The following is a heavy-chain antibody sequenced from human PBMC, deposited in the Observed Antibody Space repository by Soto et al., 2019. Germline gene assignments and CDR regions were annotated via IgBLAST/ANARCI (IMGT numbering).Heavy chain of an antibody. J-gene: IGHJ3*02. CDR2: MNPNSGNT. CDR3: ARLCRSLGAFDI. V-gene: IGHV1-8*01. CDR1: GYTFTSYD. Sequence: ASVKVSCKASGYTFTSYDINWVRQATGQGLEWMGWMNPNSGNTGYAQKLQGRVTMTRNTSISTAYMELSSLRSEDTAVYYCARLCRSLGAFDIWGQGTMVTVSS. D-gene: IGHD2-2*01.